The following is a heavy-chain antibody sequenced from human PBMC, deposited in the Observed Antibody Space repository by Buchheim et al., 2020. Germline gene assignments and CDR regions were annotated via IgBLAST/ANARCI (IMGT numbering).Heavy chain of an antibody. V-gene: IGHV3-74*01. CDR1: GFTFSNYW. D-gene: IGHD5-18*01. Sequence: EVQLVESGGGLVQPGGSLRLSCVASGFTFSNYWMHWVRQAPGKGLVWVSRIRSDGTYTSYADSVKGRFIISRDNATNTLYLQMNSLRAEDTAVYYCARDMGIQLWPPDREGYFDYWGQGTL. CDR2: IRSDGTYT. J-gene: IGHJ4*02. CDR3: ARDMGIQLWPPDREGYFDY.